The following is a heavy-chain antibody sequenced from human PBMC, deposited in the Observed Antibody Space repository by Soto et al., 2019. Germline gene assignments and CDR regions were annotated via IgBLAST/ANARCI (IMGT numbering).Heavy chain of an antibody. CDR1: GYTFTSYS. J-gene: IGHJ4*02. CDR3: ARDPRRLAYDSRSRLDY. CDR2: ISTYNGNT. Sequence: QVQLVQSGAEVKKPGASVKVSCKASGYTFTSYSISWVRQAPGQGLEWMGWISTYNGNTNYPQKLQCRVTMTTDTSASTAYMELRSLRSDDTAVYYCARDPRRLAYDSRSRLDYWGQGTLVTVSS. V-gene: IGHV1-18*01. D-gene: IGHD3-10*01.